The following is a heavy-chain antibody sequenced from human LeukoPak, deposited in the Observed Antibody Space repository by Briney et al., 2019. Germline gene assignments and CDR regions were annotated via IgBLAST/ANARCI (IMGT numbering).Heavy chain of an antibody. Sequence: GGSLRLSCAASGFTFSSYEMNWVRQAPGKGLEWVSYISSSGSTIYYADSVKGRFTISRDNAKNSLYLQMNSLRAEDTAVYYCARAGIYYDSSGYYYVSDYWGQGTLVTVSS. CDR2: ISSSGSTI. CDR1: GFTFSSYE. V-gene: IGHV3-48*03. D-gene: IGHD3-22*01. CDR3: ARAGIYYDSSGYYYVSDY. J-gene: IGHJ4*02.